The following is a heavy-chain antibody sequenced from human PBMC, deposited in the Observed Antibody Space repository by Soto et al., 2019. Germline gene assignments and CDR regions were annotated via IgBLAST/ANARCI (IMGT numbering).Heavy chain of an antibody. V-gene: IGHV3-53*01. D-gene: IGHD3-10*01. CDR3: ATHRGGGAY. CDR2: IYSGGYT. CDR1: GFTVSNNY. J-gene: IGHJ4*02. Sequence: EVQLVESGGGLIQPGGSLRLSCAVSGFTVSNNYMSWVRQAPGKGLEGVSVIYSGGYTAYGDSVKGRFTISRDNSKNTLFYHWDSVPAGVAPLYCGATHRGGGAYWGQGTLVTVSS.